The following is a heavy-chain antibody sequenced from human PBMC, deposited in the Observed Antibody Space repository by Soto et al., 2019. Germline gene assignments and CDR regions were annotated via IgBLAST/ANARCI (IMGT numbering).Heavy chain of an antibody. D-gene: IGHD1-1*01. CDR1: EFTISSHA. J-gene: IGHJ3*02. Sequence: PLRLPCAASEFTISSHAMSRVRQTPGKGLEWVSAISGSGGSTYYADSVKGRFTISRDNSKNTLYLQMNSLRAEDTAVYYCARDGTRRGVDGFGIWGEGTMVTVSS. CDR3: ARDGTRRGVDGFGI. V-gene: IGHV3-23*01. CDR2: ISGSGGST.